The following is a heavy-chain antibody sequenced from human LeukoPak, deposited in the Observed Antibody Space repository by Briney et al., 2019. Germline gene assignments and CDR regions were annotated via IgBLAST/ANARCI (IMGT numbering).Heavy chain of an antibody. CDR2: INPNSGGT. Sequence: ASVKVSCKASGYTFTGYYMHWVRQAPGQGLEWMGWINPNSGGTNYAQKLQGRVTMTTDTSTSTAYMELRSLRSDDTAVYYCARSISGWYRNFYYYYMDVWGKGTTVTISS. V-gene: IGHV1-2*02. CDR3: ARSISGWYRNFYYYYMDV. J-gene: IGHJ6*03. D-gene: IGHD6-19*01. CDR1: GYTFTGYY.